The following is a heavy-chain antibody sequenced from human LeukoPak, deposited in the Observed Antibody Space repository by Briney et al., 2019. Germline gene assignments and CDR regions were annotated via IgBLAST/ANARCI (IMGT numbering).Heavy chain of an antibody. Sequence: GRSLRLSCAASGFIFDDYAMHWVRQAPGKGLEWVSGISWHSGSIGYADSVKGRFTISRDNAKNSLYLQMNSLRAEDTALYYCASSRDGYHYYFDHWGQGTLVTVSS. CDR3: ASSRDGYHYYFDH. CDR1: GFIFDDYA. V-gene: IGHV3-9*01. CDR2: ISWHSGSI. J-gene: IGHJ4*02. D-gene: IGHD5-24*01.